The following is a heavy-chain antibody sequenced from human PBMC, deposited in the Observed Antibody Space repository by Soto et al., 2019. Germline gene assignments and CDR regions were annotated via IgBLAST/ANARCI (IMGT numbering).Heavy chain of an antibody. Sequence: EVQLVESGGGLVQPGESLRLSCAASGLTFRSYWMHWVRQAPGKGLVWVSRTNTDGSVAMYVDSVKGRFTISRDTAKNTLYLHMNSLRAEDTAVYYCVKDMQLWRLDPWGRGTLVSVSS. CDR3: VKDMQLWRLDP. J-gene: IGHJ5*02. V-gene: IGHV3-74*03. D-gene: IGHD2-15*01. CDR1: GLTFRSYW. CDR2: TNTDGSVA.